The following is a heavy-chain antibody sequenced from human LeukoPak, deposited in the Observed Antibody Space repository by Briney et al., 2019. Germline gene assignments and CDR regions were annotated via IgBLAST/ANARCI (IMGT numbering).Heavy chain of an antibody. CDR2: IYPDDSDI. CDR3: ARSPRWTFFDY. J-gene: IGHJ4*02. CDR1: GYSFTSYW. Sequence: GESLKISCKGSGYSFTSYWIGWVRPVPGKGLEWMAIIYPDDSDIKYIPSFQGHVTISAYKSISTAYLQWSSLKASDTAIYYCARSPRWTFFDYWGQGTLVTVSS. V-gene: IGHV5-51*01. D-gene: IGHD1-1*01.